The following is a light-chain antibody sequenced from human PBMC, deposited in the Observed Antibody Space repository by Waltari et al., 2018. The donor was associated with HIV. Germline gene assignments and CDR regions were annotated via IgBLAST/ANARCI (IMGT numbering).Light chain of an antibody. Sequence: EIVLTQSPGTLSLSPGVSAILSCRASQSVCSIYLNWYQQKPGQAPRLLLYGASNRASGIPDRFSGSGSGTDFTLTISSLESEDSAVYYCQQRSNSVTFGQGTRLEIK. J-gene: IGKJ5*01. CDR1: QSVCSIY. V-gene: IGKV3D-20*02. CDR2: GAS. CDR3: QQRSNSVT.